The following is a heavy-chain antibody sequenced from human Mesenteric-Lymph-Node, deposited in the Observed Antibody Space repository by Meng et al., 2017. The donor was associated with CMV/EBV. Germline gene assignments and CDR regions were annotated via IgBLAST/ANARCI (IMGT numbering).Heavy chain of an antibody. CDR3: TRHCSSTSCYPGDAFDI. Sequence: GGSLRLSCAASGFTFSGSAMHWVRQASGKGLEWVGLIRSKANNYATEYAESVKGRFTISRDDAKNTAYLQMNTLKTEDTAVYYCTRHCSSTSCYPGDAFDIWGQGTMVTVSS. CDR2: IRSKANNYAT. J-gene: IGHJ3*02. V-gene: IGHV3-73*01. D-gene: IGHD2-2*01. CDR1: GFTFSGSA.